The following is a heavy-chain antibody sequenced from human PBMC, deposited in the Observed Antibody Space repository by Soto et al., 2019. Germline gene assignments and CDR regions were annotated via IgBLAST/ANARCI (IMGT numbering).Heavy chain of an antibody. Sequence: SETLSLTCTVSGGSISSYYWSWIRQPPGKGLEWIGYIYHSGSTNYNPSLKSRVTISVDTSKNQFSLKLSSVTAADTAVYYCARQGPSYGSGSYMDVWGKGTTVTAP. V-gene: IGHV4-59*08. CDR2: IYHSGST. CDR1: GGSISSYY. J-gene: IGHJ6*03. CDR3: ARQGPSYGSGSYMDV. D-gene: IGHD3-10*01.